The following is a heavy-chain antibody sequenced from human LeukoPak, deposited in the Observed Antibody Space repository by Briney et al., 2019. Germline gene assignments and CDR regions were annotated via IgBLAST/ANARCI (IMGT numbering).Heavy chain of an antibody. J-gene: IGHJ5*02. V-gene: IGHV3-30*04. CDR3: AKAHTVTTLYWFDP. CDR2: ISYDGSNQ. CDR1: GFTFSSYA. Sequence: PGGSLRLSCSASGFTFSSYAMHWVRQAPGKGLEWVAVISYDGSNQYYADSVKGRFTISRDNSKNTLYLQMNSLRGADTAVYYCAKAHTVTTLYWFDPWGQGTLVTVSS. D-gene: IGHD4-17*01.